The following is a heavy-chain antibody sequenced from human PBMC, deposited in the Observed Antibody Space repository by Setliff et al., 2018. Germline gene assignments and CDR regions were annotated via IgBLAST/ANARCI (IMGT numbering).Heavy chain of an antibody. V-gene: IGHV3-11*04. J-gene: IGHJ4*02. CDR1: GGSISNSTFY. Sequence: KPSETLSLTCTVSGGSISNSTFYWGWIRQPPGKGLEWVSYISSVGRTIYYTDSVKGRFTISRDNAKNTLFLEMNSLGAEDTAVYYCARSINGYQQRFDFWGQGALVTVPQ. D-gene: IGHD2-2*01. CDR3: ARSINGYQQRFDF. CDR2: ISSVGRTI.